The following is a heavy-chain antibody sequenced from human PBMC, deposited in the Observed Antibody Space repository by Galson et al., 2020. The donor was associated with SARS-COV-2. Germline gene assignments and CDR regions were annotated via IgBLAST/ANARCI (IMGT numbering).Heavy chain of an antibody. CDR2: IGGSSSPI. J-gene: IGHJ4*02. Sequence: GGSLRLSCAASGFTFSDFFMNWVSQAPGKGLEWVSAIGGSSSPIYYADSIKGRFTISRDNAKNSVYLQMNSLRAEDKAVYYCARGLCGGDCYEDWGQGTLVTVSP. D-gene: IGHD2-21*02. V-gene: IGHV3-21*01. CDR1: GFTFSDFF. CDR3: ARGLCGGDCYED.